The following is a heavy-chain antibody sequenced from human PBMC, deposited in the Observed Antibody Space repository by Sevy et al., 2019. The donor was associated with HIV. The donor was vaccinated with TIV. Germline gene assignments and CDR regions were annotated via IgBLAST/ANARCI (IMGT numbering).Heavy chain of an antibody. CDR2: ISHDGSTK. CDR1: GFTFSSYA. J-gene: IGHJ4*02. V-gene: IGHV3-30-3*01. CDR3: ARDGPDCSGGGCFFSESWKPGTSHFDY. D-gene: IGHD2-15*01. Sequence: GGSLRLSCAASGFTFSSYAMHWVRQAPGKGLEWEAVISHDGSTKYYADSVKGRFTISRDNSRNTLYLQVNSLRGDDMALYYCARDGPDCSGGGCFFSESWKPGTSHFDYWGQGTPVTVSS.